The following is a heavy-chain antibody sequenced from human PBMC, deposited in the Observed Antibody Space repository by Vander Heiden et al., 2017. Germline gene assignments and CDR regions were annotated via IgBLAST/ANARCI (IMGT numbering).Heavy chain of an antibody. CDR3: ARDGEYSYGWEFDY. D-gene: IGHD5-18*01. CDR2: IWYDGSNK. V-gene: IGHV3-33*01. CDR1: GFTFSSSG. J-gene: IGHJ4*02. Sequence: QVQLVESGGGVVQPGRSLRLSCAASGFTFSSSGIHWVRQAPGKGLEWVAVIWYDGSNKYYADSVKGRFTISRDNSKNTLYLQMNSLRAEDTAVYYCARDGEYSYGWEFDYWGQGTLVTVSS.